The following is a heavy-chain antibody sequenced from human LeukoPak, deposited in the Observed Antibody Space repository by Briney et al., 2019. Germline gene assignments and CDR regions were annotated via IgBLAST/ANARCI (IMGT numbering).Heavy chain of an antibody. CDR2: INHSGST. J-gene: IGHJ4*02. Sequence: KPSETLSLTCAVYGGSFSGYYWSWIRQPPGKGLEWIGEINHSGSTNYNPSLKSRVTISVDTSKNQFSLKLSSVTAADTAVYYCAILASGYWGQGTLVTVSS. V-gene: IGHV4-34*01. CDR1: GGSFSGYY. CDR3: AILASGY. D-gene: IGHD7-27*01.